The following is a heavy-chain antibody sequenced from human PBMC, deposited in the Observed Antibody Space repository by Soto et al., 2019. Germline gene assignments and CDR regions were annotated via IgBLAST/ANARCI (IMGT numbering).Heavy chain of an antibody. Sequence: SETLSLTCTVSGGSISSYYWSWIRQPPGKGLEWIGYIYYSGSTNYNPSLKSRVTISVDTSKNQFSLKLSSVTAADTAVYYCARTNRYDYDGHPFEYWGQGTLVTVSS. J-gene: IGHJ4*02. CDR2: IYYSGST. V-gene: IGHV4-59*01. D-gene: IGHD3-16*01. CDR1: GGSISSYY. CDR3: ARTNRYDYDGHPFEY.